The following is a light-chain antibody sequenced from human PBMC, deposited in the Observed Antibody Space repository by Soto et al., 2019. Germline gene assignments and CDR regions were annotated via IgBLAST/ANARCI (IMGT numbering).Light chain of an antibody. Sequence: QSVLTQPPSASGSPGQSVTISCTGTSSDVGGYNYVSWLQQHPGKAPKLMIYEVSKRPSGVPDRFSGSKSGNTASLTVSGLQAEDEADYYCSSYAGSNNFVFGTGTKVTVL. V-gene: IGLV2-8*01. J-gene: IGLJ1*01. CDR2: EVS. CDR3: SSYAGSNNFV. CDR1: SSDVGGYNY.